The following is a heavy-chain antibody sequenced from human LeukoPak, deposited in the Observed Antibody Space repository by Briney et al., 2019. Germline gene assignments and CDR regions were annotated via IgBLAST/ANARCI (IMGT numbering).Heavy chain of an antibody. Sequence: PGGSLRLSCAASGFTFSSFAMSWVRQAPGRGLEWVSAISCGGDKTYYADSVKGRFTISRDNSKNTLFVQMNSLRAEDTAAYYCVKCSLAAADTAWFDPWGQGTLVTVSS. CDR3: VKCSLAAADTAWFDP. J-gene: IGHJ5*02. CDR1: GFTFSSFA. D-gene: IGHD6-13*01. V-gene: IGHV3-23*01. CDR2: ISCGGDKT.